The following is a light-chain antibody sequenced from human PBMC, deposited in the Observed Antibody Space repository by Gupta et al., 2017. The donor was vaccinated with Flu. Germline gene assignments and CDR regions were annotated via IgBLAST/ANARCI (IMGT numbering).Light chain of an antibody. CDR2: AAS. J-gene: IGKJ2*01. Sequence: GDRVTITCRASQGISSYLAWYQQKPGKAPRLLIYAASTLQSGVPSRFSGSGSGTDFTLTISCLQSEDFATYYCQQYYSYPQTFGQGTKLEIK. V-gene: IGKV1-8*01. CDR3: QQYYSYPQT. CDR1: QGISSY.